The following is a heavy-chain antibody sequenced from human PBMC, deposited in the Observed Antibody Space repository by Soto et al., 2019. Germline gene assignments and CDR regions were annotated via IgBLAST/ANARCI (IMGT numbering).Heavy chain of an antibody. Sequence: QVQLVESGGGVVQPGRSLRLSCAASGFTFSSYGMHWVRQAPGTGLEWVAVISYDGSNKYYADSVKGRFTISRDNSKNTLYLQMNSLRAEDTAVYYCAKDGGLRFLEWPKEFDYWGQGTLVTVSS. CDR3: AKDGGLRFLEWPKEFDY. CDR1: GFTFSSYG. CDR2: ISYDGSNK. J-gene: IGHJ4*02. D-gene: IGHD3-3*01. V-gene: IGHV3-30*18.